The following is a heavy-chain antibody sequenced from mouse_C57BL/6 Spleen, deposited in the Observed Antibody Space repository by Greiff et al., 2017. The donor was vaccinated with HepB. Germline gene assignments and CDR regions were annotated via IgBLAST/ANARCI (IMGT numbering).Heavy chain of an antibody. CDR2: ILPGSGST. Sequence: QVQLQHSGAELMKPGASVKLSCKATGYTFTGYWIEWVKQRPGHGLEWIGEILPGSGSTNYNEKFKGKATFTADTSSNTAYMQLSSLTTEDSAIYYCARGPYYYGSSPRRFDYWGQGTTLTVSS. CDR3: ARGPYYYGSSPRRFDY. D-gene: IGHD1-1*01. V-gene: IGHV1-9*01. CDR1: GYTFTGYW. J-gene: IGHJ2*01.